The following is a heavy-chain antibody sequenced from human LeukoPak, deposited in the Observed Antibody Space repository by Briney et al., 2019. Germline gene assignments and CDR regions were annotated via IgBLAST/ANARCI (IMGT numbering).Heavy chain of an antibody. CDR1: GFIFTEYG. V-gene: IGHV3-30*02. D-gene: IGHD1-1*01. Sequence: GGSLRLSCAASGFIFTEYGMYWVRQAPGKGLEWVAFVRKDATEKKYADSVEGRFTISRDDSENTVYLKMNNLRVDDTAVYYCAKRSGPNSGPFDSWDQGTPVIVSS. J-gene: IGHJ4*02. CDR2: VRKDATEK. CDR3: AKRSGPNSGPFDS.